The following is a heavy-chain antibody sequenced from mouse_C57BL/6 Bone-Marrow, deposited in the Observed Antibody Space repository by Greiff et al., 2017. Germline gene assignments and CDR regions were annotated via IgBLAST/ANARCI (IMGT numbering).Heavy chain of an antibody. CDR3: ARGFTAVVSWYFDV. Sequence: QVQLQQPGAELVKPGASVKMSCKASGYTFTSDWITWVKQRPGQGLEWIGDIYPGSGSTDYTEKFKSKATMTVDTSSSTAYLQLSSLTSEDSAVYYCARGFTAVVSWYFDVWGTGTTVTVSS. J-gene: IGHJ1*03. D-gene: IGHD1-1*01. CDR1: GYTFTSDW. V-gene: IGHV1-55*01. CDR2: IYPGSGST.